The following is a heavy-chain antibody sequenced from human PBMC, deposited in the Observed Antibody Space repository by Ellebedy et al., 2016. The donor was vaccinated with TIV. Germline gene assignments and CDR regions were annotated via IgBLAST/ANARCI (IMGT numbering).Heavy chain of an antibody. Sequence: MPSETLSLTCTVSGASISSYYWSWIRQPPGKGLEWIGSVYYSGSPYYNPSFKSRVTLSADTSKNQFSLNLRTVTAADTAVYYCARTDPWQPIDDWGQGILVSVSS. CDR3: ARTDPWQPIDD. CDR1: GASISSYY. D-gene: IGHD3/OR15-3a*01. CDR2: VYYSGSP. J-gene: IGHJ4*02. V-gene: IGHV4-59*05.